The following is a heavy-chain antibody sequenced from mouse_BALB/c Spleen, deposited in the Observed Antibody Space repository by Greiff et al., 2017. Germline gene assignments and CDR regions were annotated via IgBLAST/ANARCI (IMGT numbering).Heavy chain of an antibody. CDR2: ISSGSSTI. Sequence: EVQGVESGGGLVQPGGSRKLSCAASGFTFSSFGMHWVRQAPEKGLEWVAYISSGSSTIYYADTVKGRFTISRDNPKNTLFLQMTSLRSEDTAMYYCARSYRYDDASWFAYWGQGTLVTVSA. D-gene: IGHD2-14*01. CDR3: ARSYRYDDASWFAY. CDR1: GFTFSSFG. V-gene: IGHV5-17*02. J-gene: IGHJ3*01.